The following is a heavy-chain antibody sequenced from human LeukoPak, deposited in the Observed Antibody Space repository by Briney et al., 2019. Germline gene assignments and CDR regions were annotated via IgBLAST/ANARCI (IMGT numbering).Heavy chain of an antibody. CDR3: ARPAQAGYNYLS. J-gene: IGHJ4*02. D-gene: IGHD5-24*01. V-gene: IGHV5-51*01. CDR2: IYPGDSDT. CDR1: GYSFTSYW. Sequence: GGALKTSFKGSGYSFTSYWIGWGRPMPGKGLEWMGIIYPGDSDTRYSPSFQGQVTISAHKSISTAYLQWSSLKASDTAMYYCARPAQAGYNYLSWGQGTLVTVSS.